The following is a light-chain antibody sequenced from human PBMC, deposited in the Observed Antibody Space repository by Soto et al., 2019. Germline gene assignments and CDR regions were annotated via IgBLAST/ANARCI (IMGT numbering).Light chain of an antibody. CDR2: DND. Sequence: QSVLTQPPSASGTPGQRVTISCSGSSSNIGINRVNWYQQFPGSAPQLVMYDNDQRPSGVPERFSGSKSGISASLAISGLQSEDEADHSCAAWDDSLNGLVFGTGTKVTVL. V-gene: IGLV1-44*01. CDR3: AAWDDSLNGLV. CDR1: SSNIGINR. J-gene: IGLJ1*01.